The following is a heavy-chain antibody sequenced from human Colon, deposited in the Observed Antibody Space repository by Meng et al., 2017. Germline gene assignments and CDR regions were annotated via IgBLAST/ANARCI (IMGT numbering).Heavy chain of an antibody. Sequence: QVRLRRGGAVLLNPQKTLSLTCAVYGGSFSGYYWSWNRQPPGKGLEWIGEINHSGSTNYNPSLKSRVTISVDTSKNQFSLKLSSVTAADTAVYYCARRVRGVISWFDPWGQGTLVTVPS. V-gene: IGHV4-34*01. CDR1: GGSFSGYY. CDR3: ARRVRGVISWFDP. D-gene: IGHD3-10*01. CDR2: INHSGST. J-gene: IGHJ5*02.